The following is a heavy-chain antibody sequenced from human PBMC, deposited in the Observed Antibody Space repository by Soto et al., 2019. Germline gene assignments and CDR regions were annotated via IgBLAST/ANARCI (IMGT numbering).Heavy chain of an antibody. Sequence: GGSLRLSCAASGFTFSGSAMHWVRQASGKGLEWVGRIRNKANNYATAYAESVKGRFTISRDDSKNTAYLQMNSLKTEDTAIYYCTRLEEMTAITAGDYWGQGTLVTVSS. V-gene: IGHV3-73*01. CDR3: TRLEEMTAITAGDY. J-gene: IGHJ4*02. CDR1: GFTFSGSA. CDR2: IRNKANNYAT. D-gene: IGHD2-21*02.